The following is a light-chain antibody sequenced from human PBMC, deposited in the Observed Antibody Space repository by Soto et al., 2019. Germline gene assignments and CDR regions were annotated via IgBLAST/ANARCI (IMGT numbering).Light chain of an antibody. CDR2: RNN. Sequence: QSVLTPPPPASGAPGQRVTLSCSGSSSNIGSNYVYWYQQLPGTAPKLLIYRNNQRPSGVPDRFSGSKSGTSASLAISGLRSEDEADYYCAAWDDSLSAFYVSGTGTKVTVL. J-gene: IGLJ1*01. V-gene: IGLV1-47*01. CDR3: AAWDDSLSAFYV. CDR1: SSNIGSNY.